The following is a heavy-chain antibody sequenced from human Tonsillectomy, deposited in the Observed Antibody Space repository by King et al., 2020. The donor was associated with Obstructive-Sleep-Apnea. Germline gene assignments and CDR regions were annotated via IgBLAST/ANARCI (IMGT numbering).Heavy chain of an antibody. CDR2: INPDGSET. CDR1: GFTFSTYW. J-gene: IGHJ5*02. CDR3: ALEDSFRLDP. D-gene: IGHD2-15*01. Sequence: QLVQSGGGLVQPGGSLRLSCGASGFTFSTYWMSWVRQAPGKGLEWVAKINPDGSETFHADSVKGRFTISRDNAKNSLYLQMSSLRAEDTATYYCALEDSFRLDPWGPGTLVTVSS. V-gene: IGHV3-7*01.